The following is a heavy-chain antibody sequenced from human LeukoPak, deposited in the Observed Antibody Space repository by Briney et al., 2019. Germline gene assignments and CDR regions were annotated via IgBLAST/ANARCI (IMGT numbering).Heavy chain of an antibody. Sequence: ASVKVSCKASGYTFTSYGISWVRQAPGQGLEWMGWISAYNGNTNYAQKLQGRVTMTTDTSTSTAYMELRSLRSDDTAVYYCAGAQPIQLCSPFDYWGQGTLVTVSS. J-gene: IGHJ4*02. V-gene: IGHV1-18*01. CDR3: AGAQPIQLCSPFDY. CDR1: GYTFTSYG. CDR2: ISAYNGNT. D-gene: IGHD5-18*01.